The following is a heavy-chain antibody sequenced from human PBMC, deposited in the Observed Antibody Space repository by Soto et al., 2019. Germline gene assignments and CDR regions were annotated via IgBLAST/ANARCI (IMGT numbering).Heavy chain of an antibody. CDR2: ISYTGYS. CDR1: GGSIDNYY. Sequence: SETLSLTCTVSGGSIDNYYCSWFRQPPGKALEWIGYISYTGYSAYNFSLKRRVTMSMDTSKTQFYLTLESVTATDTAVYYCASHPPNYYYGMDVWGQGTTVTVSS. CDR3: ASHPPNYYYGMDV. J-gene: IGHJ6*02. V-gene: IGHV4-59*08.